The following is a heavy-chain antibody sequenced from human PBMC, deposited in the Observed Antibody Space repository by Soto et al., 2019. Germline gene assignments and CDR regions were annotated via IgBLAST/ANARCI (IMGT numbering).Heavy chain of an antibody. J-gene: IGHJ4*02. V-gene: IGHV1-3*01. CDR2: INPGNADT. CDR3: ARDLISTEGALFDY. CDR1: GYSFTAYV. Sequence: ASVKVSCKASGYSFTAYVIHWVRQAPGQRLEWMGWINPGNADTKYSQKFQGRVTITWDTSATTTYMELSSLRSEDTAVYYCARDLISTEGALFDYRRQGTLVTVSS. D-gene: IGHD2-21*01.